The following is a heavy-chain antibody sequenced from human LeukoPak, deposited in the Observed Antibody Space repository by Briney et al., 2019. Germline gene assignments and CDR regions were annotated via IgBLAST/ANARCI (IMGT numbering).Heavy chain of an antibody. J-gene: IGHJ3*02. Sequence: PGGSLRLSPAASGFTFSSYSMNWVRPAPGEGLEWVSSISSSSSYIYYADSVKGRFTISRDNAKNSLYLQMNSLRAEDTAVYYCASIVGAFPAFDIWGQGTMVTVSS. D-gene: IGHD1-26*01. CDR3: ASIVGAFPAFDI. V-gene: IGHV3-21*01. CDR1: GFTFSSYS. CDR2: ISSSSSYI.